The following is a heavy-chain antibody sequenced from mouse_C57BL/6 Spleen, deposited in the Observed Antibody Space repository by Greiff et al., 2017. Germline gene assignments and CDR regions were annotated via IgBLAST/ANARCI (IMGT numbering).Heavy chain of an antibody. Sequence: QVQLQQSGTELVKPGASVKLSCKASGYTFTSYWMHWVKQRPGQGLEWIGNINPSNGGTNYNEKFKSKATLTVDKSSSTAYMQLSSLTSEDSAVYYCARKGVNYPRAMDYWGQGTSVTVSS. CDR3: ARKGVNYPRAMDY. CDR1: GYTFTSYW. V-gene: IGHV1-53*01. J-gene: IGHJ4*01. D-gene: IGHD2-1*01. CDR2: INPSNGGT.